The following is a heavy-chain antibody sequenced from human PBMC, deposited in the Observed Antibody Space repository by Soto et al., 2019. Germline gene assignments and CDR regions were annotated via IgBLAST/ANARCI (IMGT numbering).Heavy chain of an antibody. CDR3: ARTSMQSRGYSYGHGGMDV. Sequence: EVQLVQSGAEVKKPGESLRISCKGSGYSFTSYWISWVRQMPGKGLEWMGRIDPSDSYTNYSPSFQGHVTISADKSISTAYVQWSSLKASDTAMYYCARTSMQSRGYSYGHGGMDVWGQGTTVTVSS. CDR1: GYSFTSYW. CDR2: IDPSDSYT. D-gene: IGHD5-18*01. V-gene: IGHV5-10-1*01. J-gene: IGHJ6*02.